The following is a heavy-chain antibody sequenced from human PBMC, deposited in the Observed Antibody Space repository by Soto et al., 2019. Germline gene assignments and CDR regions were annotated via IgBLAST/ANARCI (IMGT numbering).Heavy chain of an antibody. CDR1: GFTFSSYA. CDR3: ARDQGGLRYFDWSYYYYGMDV. D-gene: IGHD3-9*01. CDR2: ISYDGSNK. V-gene: IGHV3-30-3*01. J-gene: IGHJ6*02. Sequence: VGSLRLSCAASGFTFSSYAMHWVRQAPGKGLEWVAVISYDGSNKYYADSVKGRFTISRDNSKNTLYLQMNSLRAEDTAVYYCARDQGGLRYFDWSYYYYGMDVWGQGTTVTVSS.